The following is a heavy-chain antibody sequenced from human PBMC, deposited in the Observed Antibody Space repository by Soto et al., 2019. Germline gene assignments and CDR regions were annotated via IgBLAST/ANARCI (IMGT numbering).Heavy chain of an antibody. D-gene: IGHD2-8*01. V-gene: IGHV3-7*03. CDR2: IKEDGSET. Sequence: GGSLRLSCAASGFIFRNYWMKWVRQAPGKGLEWVANIKEDGSETYYADSVKGRFTISRDNAKNSLFLQMNSLRAEDTALYYRTRGLYSTTYWGQGALVTVSS. CDR3: TRGLYSTTY. J-gene: IGHJ4*02. CDR1: GFIFRNYW.